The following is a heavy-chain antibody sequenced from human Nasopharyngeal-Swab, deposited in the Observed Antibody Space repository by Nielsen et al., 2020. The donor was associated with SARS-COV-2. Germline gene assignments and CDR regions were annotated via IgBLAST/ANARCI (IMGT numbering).Heavy chain of an antibody. J-gene: IGHJ3*02. CDR1: GGIFSSYA. CDR3: ARGGYSYGYSQWNDAFDI. CDR2: IIPIFGTA. Sequence: SVKVSCKASGGIFSSYAMSWVRQAPGQGLEWMGGIIPIFGTANYAQKFQDRVTITADESTSTAYMELSSLRSEETAVYYCARGGYSYGYSQWNDAFDIWGQGTMVTVSS. D-gene: IGHD5-18*01. V-gene: IGHV1-69*13.